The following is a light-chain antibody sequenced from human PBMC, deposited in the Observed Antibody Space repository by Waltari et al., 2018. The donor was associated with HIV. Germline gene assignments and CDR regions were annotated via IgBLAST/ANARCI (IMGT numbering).Light chain of an antibody. CDR1: SSDVGGYNY. V-gene: IGLV2-23*02. CDR2: DVS. CDR3: CSYAGSSTWV. Sequence: QSALTQPASVSGSPGQSITISCTGTSSDVGGYNYVSRYHTHPGKAPHLMIYDVSKRPSGVSNRFAGARSGNTASLPISGLQAEDEADYYCCSYAGSSTWVFGGGTKLTVL. J-gene: IGLJ3*02.